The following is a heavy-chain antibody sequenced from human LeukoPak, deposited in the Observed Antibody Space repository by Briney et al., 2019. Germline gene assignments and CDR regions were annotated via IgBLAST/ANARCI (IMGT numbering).Heavy chain of an antibody. D-gene: IGHD6-19*01. CDR1: GFTFSRYV. CDR2: ISYDGSNK. J-gene: IGHJ4*02. V-gene: IGHV3-30-3*01. Sequence: GGSQSLSCAASGFTFSRYVMHWVRQAPGKGLEWVAVISYDGSNKYYADSVKGRFTISRDNSKNTLYLQMNSLRPEDTAVYYCTRDELGIAVAGHFDYWGQGTLVTVSS. CDR3: TRDELGIAVAGHFDY.